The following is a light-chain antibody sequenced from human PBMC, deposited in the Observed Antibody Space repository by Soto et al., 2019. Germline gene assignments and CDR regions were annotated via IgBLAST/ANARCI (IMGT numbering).Light chain of an antibody. Sequence: QSVLTQPASVSGSPGQSITISCTGTSSDVGGYKYVSWYQQHPDKAPKLIIYDVTNRPSGISNRFSGSKSGNTASLTISGLQAEDEADSYCSSYTSSSSYVFGTGTKVTVL. V-gene: IGLV2-14*01. J-gene: IGLJ1*01. CDR1: SSDVGGYKY. CDR3: SSYTSSSSYV. CDR2: DVT.